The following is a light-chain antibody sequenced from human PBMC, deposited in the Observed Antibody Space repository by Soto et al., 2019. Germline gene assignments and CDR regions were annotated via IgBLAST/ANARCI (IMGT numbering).Light chain of an antibody. CDR1: SSDVGGYNY. J-gene: IGLJ1*01. CDR3: SSYTSSSTVV. CDR2: EVS. Sequence: SALTQPASVSGSPGQSITISCTGTSSDVGGYNYVSWYQHHPGKAPRLIIYEVSNRPSGVSNRFSGSKSGNTASLTISGLQADDEADYYCSSYTSSSTVVFGIGTKLTVL. V-gene: IGLV2-14*01.